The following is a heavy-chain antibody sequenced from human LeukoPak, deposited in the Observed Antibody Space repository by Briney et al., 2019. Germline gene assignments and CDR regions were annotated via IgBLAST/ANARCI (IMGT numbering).Heavy chain of an antibody. CDR1: GYSFTSYW. V-gene: IGHV5-51*01. D-gene: IGHD6-13*01. CDR2: IYPGDSDT. Sequence: KPGESLKISCKGSGYSFTSYWIGWVRQMPGKGLEWMGIIYPGDSDTRYSPSFQGQVTISADKSISTAYLQWSSLKASDTAMYYCARHAHDPGIAAAGINYYGMDVWGQGTTVTVSS. J-gene: IGHJ6*02. CDR3: ARHAHDPGIAAAGINYYGMDV.